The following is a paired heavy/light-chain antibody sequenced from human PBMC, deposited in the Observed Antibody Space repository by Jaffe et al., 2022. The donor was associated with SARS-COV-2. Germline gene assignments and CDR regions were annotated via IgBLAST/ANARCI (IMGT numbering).Heavy chain of an antibody. J-gene: IGHJ4*02. CDR3: ARGPFTVLDC. CDR2: INQDGSEK. V-gene: IGHV3-7*01. Sequence: EVQLVESGGGLVQPGGSLRLTCAASEFSLGSYWMSWVRQAPGKGLEWVANINQDGSEKHFLDSVKGRFTISRDNAKNSLYLQMNSLRAEDTAVYYCARGPFTVLDCWGQGTLVTVSS. D-gene: IGHD3-3*01. CDR1: EFSLGSYW.
Light chain of an antibody. CDR1: TGAVTSGHY. V-gene: IGLV7-46*01. Sequence: QAVVTQEPSLPVSPGGTVTLTCASSTGAVTSGHYPYWFQQKPGQAPRPLIYNTNNKFSWTPARFSGSLLGGQAALTLSGAQPEDEAEYYCLLSYNGARLWVFGGGTKLTVL. CDR2: NTN. J-gene: IGLJ3*02. CDR3: LLSYNGARLWV.